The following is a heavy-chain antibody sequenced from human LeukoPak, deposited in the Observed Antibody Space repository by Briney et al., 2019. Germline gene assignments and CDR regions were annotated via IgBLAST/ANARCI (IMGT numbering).Heavy chain of an antibody. CDR1: GFTFSSYT. D-gene: IGHD6-13*01. CDR2: ITTSDGNT. J-gene: IGHJ4*02. V-gene: IGHV3-23*01. Sequence: GGSLRLSCAASGFTFSSYTMSWVRQAPGKGLEWVSTITTSDGNTYYADSVKGRFTVSRDNSKNTLFLQMNSLRAEDTAVYYCATSTAAAGTDWGQGTLVTVSS. CDR3: ATSTAAAGTD.